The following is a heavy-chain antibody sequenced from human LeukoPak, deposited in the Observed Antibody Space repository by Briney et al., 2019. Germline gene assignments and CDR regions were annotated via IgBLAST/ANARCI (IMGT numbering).Heavy chain of an antibody. D-gene: IGHD2-8*02. Sequence: KFGGSLRLSCAASGFTFSSYSMNWVRQAPGKGLEWVSSISSSSSYIYYADSVKGRFTISRDNAKNSLYLQMNSLRAEDTAVYYCASVGYASSSWDYWGQGTLVTVSS. CDR2: ISSSSSYI. J-gene: IGHJ4*02. CDR1: GFTFSSYS. CDR3: ASVGYASSSWDY. V-gene: IGHV3-21*01.